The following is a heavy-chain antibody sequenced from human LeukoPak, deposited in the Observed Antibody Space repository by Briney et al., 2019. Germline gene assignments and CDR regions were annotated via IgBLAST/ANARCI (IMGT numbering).Heavy chain of an antibody. J-gene: IGHJ4*02. CDR3: ARGGVGTFDY. V-gene: IGHV3-74*01. D-gene: IGHD1-26*01. CDR1: GFTLSSSW. CDR2: INGDGSSF. Sequence: GGSLRLSCAASGFTLSSSWMHWVRQAPGKGLVWVSQINGDGSSFTYADSVKGRFTISRDNARNIVYLQLNSLRAEDTAVYFCARGGVGTFDYWGQGTLVTVSS.